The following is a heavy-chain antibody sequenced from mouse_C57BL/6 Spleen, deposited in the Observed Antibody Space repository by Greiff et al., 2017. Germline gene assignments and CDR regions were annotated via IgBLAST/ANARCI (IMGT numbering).Heavy chain of an antibody. J-gene: IGHJ1*03. CDR1: GYSFTDYN. D-gene: IGHD1-1*01. Sequence: VQLQQSGPELVKPGASVKISCKASGYSFTDYNMNWVKQSNGKSLEWIGVINPNYGTTSYNQKFKGKATLTVDKSSSTAYMQLTSLTSEDSAVYYCETLDYGSRDWYFDVWGTGTTVTVSS. CDR3: ETLDYGSRDWYFDV. CDR2: INPNYGTT. V-gene: IGHV1-39*01.